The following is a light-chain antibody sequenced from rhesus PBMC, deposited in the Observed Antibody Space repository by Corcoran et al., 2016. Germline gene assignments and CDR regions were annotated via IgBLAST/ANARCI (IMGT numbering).Light chain of an antibody. CDR3: QQYSNWPT. CDR2: DAS. J-gene: IGKJ1*01. Sequence: EIVLTQSPATLSLSPGERATLSCRASQSVSSSLAWYQQKPGQAPSLLIYDASRRATGFPDRFSGRGSGTDFTLTISSLEPEDVGVYYCQQYSNWPTFGQGTKVELK. V-gene: IGKV3-35*01. CDR1: QSVSSS.